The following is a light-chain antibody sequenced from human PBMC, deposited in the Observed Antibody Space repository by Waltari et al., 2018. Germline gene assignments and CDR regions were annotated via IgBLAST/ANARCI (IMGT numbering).Light chain of an antibody. Sequence: DIQMAQSPSTLSASVGDRVTITCRASQSISYSLAWYQQKPGKAPKHLIYKASTLEGGVPSRFSGSGSGTEFTLTITSLQPDDFATYYCQQYNRYSSFGQGTRLEI. CDR1: QSISYS. V-gene: IGKV1-5*03. J-gene: IGKJ5*01. CDR3: QQYNRYSS. CDR2: KAS.